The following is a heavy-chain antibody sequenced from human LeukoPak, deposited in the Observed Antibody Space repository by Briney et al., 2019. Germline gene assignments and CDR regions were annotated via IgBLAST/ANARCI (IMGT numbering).Heavy chain of an antibody. CDR1: GFTFSNYG. D-gene: IGHD3-10*01. CDR2: ITGSGRAT. J-gene: IGHJ4*02. CDR3: AKDDGAGSYYNVMVVDF. Sequence: GGTLRPSCAASGFTFSNYGMSWVRQAPGKGLEWVSVITGSGRATYYADSVKGRLTISRDNSKNTLYLQMNSLRAEDTAVYYCAKDDGAGSYYNVMVVDFWGQGTLVTVSS. V-gene: IGHV3-23*01.